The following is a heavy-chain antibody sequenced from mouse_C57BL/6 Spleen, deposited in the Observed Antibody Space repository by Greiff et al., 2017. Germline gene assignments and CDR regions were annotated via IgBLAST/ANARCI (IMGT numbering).Heavy chain of an antibody. CDR1: GFTFSDYG. CDR2: ISSGSSTI. V-gene: IGHV5-17*01. J-gene: IGHJ4*01. D-gene: IGHD1-1*01. CDR3: ARVYYYGSSYVDYYAMDY. Sequence: EVQLVESGVGLVKPGGSLKLSCAASGFTFSDYGMHWVRQAPEKGLEWVAYISSGSSTIYSADTVKGRFTISSDNAKYTLFLQMTSLWSEDTAMYYCARVYYYGSSYVDYYAMDYWGQGTSVTVSS.